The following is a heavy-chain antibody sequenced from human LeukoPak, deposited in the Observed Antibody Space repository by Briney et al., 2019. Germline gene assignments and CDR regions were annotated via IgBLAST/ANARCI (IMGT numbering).Heavy chain of an antibody. CDR1: GGTFSSYA. CDR2: IIPIFGTA. V-gene: IGHV1-69*13. J-gene: IGHJ5*02. Sequence: GASVKVSCKASGGTFSSYAISWVRQAPGQGLEWMGGIIPIFGTANYAQKFQGRVTITADESTSTAYMELSSLRSEDTAVYYCARSTVLMVYAISWFDPWGRGTLVTVSS. D-gene: IGHD2-8*01. CDR3: ARSTVLMVYAISWFDP.